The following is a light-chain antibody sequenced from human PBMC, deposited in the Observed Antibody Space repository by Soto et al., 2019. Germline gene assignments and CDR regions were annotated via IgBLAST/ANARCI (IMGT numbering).Light chain of an antibody. J-gene: IGLJ2*01. CDR1: SSDVGSYNL. CDR2: EGS. CDR3: CSYAGSSTLV. Sequence: QSALTQPASVSGSPGQSITISCTGTSSDVGSYNLVSWYQQHPGKAPKLMIYEGSKRPSGVSNRFSGSKSGNTASLTISGLQAEAAADYYCCSYAGSSTLVFGGGTKLTVL. V-gene: IGLV2-23*01.